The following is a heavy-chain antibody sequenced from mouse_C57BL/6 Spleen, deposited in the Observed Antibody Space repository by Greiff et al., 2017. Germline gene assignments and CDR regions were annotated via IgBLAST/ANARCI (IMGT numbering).Heavy chain of an antibody. CDR2: INPNYGTT. D-gene: IGHD2-4*01. Sequence: VQLQQSGPELVKPGASVKISCKASGYSFTDYNMNWVKQSNGKSLEWIGDINPNYGTTSYNQKFKGKATLTVDQSSITAYMQLNSLTSDDSAVYYCARWRDYDDAMDYWGQGTSVTVSS. V-gene: IGHV1-39*01. J-gene: IGHJ4*01. CDR1: GYSFTDYN. CDR3: ARWRDYDDAMDY.